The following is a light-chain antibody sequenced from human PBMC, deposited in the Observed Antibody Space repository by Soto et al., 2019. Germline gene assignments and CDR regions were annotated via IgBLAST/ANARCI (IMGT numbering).Light chain of an antibody. CDR3: QQYGSSPRT. Sequence: EIVLTQSPGTLSLSPGERATLSCRASQSVSSSYLAWYQQKPGQAPRLLIYGASSRPTGIPDRFSGSGSGTDFTLTISRLELEDFAVYYCQQYGSSPRTFGQGTKLEI. CDR2: GAS. V-gene: IGKV3-20*01. CDR1: QSVSSSY. J-gene: IGKJ1*01.